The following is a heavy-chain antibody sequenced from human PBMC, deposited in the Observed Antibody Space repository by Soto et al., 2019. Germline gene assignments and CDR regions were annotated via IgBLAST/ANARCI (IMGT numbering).Heavy chain of an antibody. CDR1: GGSISSSSYY. V-gene: IGHV4-39*01. D-gene: IGHD5-12*01. CDR3: ARHDEGSGYDLSPIDY. Sequence: SETLSLTCTVSGGSISSSSYYWGWIRQPPGKGLEWIGSIYYSGSTYYNPSLKSRVTISVDTSKNQFSLKLSSVTAADTAVYYCARHDEGSGYDLSPIDYWGQGTLVTVSS. CDR2: IYYSGST. J-gene: IGHJ4*02.